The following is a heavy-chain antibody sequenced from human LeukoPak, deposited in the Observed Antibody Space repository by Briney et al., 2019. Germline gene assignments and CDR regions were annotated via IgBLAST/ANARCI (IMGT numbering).Heavy chain of an antibody. CDR1: GGTFSSYA. J-gene: IGHJ5*02. D-gene: IGHD2-2*01. Sequence: GASVKVSCKASGGTFSSYAISWVRQAPGQGLEWMGGIIPIFGTANYAQKFQGRVTITTDESTSTAYMELSSLRSEDTAVYYCASSSGRKRVVPAAIGGWFDPWGPGTLVTVSS. V-gene: IGHV1-69*05. CDR3: ASSSGRKRVVPAAIGGWFDP. CDR2: IIPIFGTA.